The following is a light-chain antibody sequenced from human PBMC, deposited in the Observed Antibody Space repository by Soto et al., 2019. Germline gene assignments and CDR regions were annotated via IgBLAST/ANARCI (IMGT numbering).Light chain of an antibody. CDR2: EAS. J-gene: IGKJ4*01. Sequence: DIQMTQSPSSVSASVGDRVTITCRASQGISRWLAWYQQKPGKAPNLLIYEASSLQSGVPSRFSGSGSGTDFTLTISSLQPEDFATYYCQQANSFLPLTFGGGTKVEI. V-gene: IGKV1-12*01. CDR3: QQANSFLPLT. CDR1: QGISRW.